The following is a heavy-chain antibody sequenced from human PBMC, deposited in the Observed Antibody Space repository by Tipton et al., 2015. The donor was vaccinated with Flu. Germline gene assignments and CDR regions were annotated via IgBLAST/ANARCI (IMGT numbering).Heavy chain of an antibody. CDR3: ARREVHGDKHFDS. J-gene: IGHJ5*01. CDR2: ISGTYSI. V-gene: IGHV3-48*03. CDR1: GFVFSSYE. D-gene: IGHD4-23*01. Sequence: SLRLSCAASGFVFSSYEMNWVRQAPGKGLGWVSYISGTYSIKYADSVTGRFTISRDNAKNSMYLQMNSLRAEDTAVYYCARREVHGDKHFDSWGQGTQVTVSS.